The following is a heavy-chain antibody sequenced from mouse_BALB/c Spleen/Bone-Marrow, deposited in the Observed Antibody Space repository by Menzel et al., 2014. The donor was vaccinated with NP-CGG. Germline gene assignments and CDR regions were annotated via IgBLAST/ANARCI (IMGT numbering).Heavy chain of an antibody. V-gene: IGHV7-3*02. J-gene: IGHJ2*01. CDR2: IRNKAYGYTT. CDR3: TRDMGGILFDS. Sequence: EVKLVESGGGLVQPGGSLRLSCVTSGFTFIDYYMNWVRQPPGKALEWVGFIRNKAYGYTTEYSASVKGRFTISRDNSQSIPYLQMNTLRAEDSATYYCTRDMGGILFDSWGQGTTLTVSS. D-gene: IGHD4-1*01. CDR1: GFTFIDYY.